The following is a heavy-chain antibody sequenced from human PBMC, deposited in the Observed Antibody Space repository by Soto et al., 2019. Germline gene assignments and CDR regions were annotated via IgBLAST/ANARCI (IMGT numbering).Heavy chain of an antibody. CDR1: GYTFTSYD. Sequence: ASVKVSCKASGYTFTSYDINWVRQATGQGLEWMGWMNPNSGNTGYAQKFQGRVTMTRNTSISTAYMELSSLRSVDTAVYYCARGRSMRPGITIFGVVSPRYYYYGMDVRGQGTTVTVSS. CDR2: MNPNSGNT. D-gene: IGHD3-3*01. V-gene: IGHV1-8*01. J-gene: IGHJ6*02. CDR3: ARGRSMRPGITIFGVVSPRYYYYGMDV.